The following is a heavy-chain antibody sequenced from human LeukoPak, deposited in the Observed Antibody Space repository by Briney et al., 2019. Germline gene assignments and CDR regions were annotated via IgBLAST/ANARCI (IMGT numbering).Heavy chain of an antibody. CDR2: ISSTSSYI. CDR3: ARALWSGPVYYGMDV. CDR1: GFTFSNYN. D-gene: IGHD3-10*01. J-gene: IGHJ6*02. V-gene: IGHV3-21*06. Sequence: GGSLGLSCEASGFTFSNYNFYWVRQAPGKGLEWVSSISSTSSYIYYADSVKGRFTISRDNAKNSLYLQMNSLRAEDTAVYYCARALWSGPVYYGMDVWGQGTTVTVSS.